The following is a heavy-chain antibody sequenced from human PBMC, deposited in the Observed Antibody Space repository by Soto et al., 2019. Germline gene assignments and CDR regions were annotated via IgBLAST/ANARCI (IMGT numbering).Heavy chain of an antibody. Sequence: PGGSLRLSCAASGFTFSSYAMHWVRQAPGKGLEWVAVISYDGSNKYYADSVKGRFTISRDNSKNTLYLQMNSLRAEDTAVYYCAKDPSDSSGYYYATFYDYWGQGTLVTVSS. J-gene: IGHJ4*02. CDR3: AKDPSDSSGYYYATFYDY. D-gene: IGHD3-22*01. V-gene: IGHV3-30*04. CDR2: ISYDGSNK. CDR1: GFTFSSYA.